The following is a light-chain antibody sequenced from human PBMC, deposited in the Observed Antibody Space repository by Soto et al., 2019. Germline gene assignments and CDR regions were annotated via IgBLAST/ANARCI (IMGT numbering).Light chain of an antibody. CDR1: SSSIGAVYD. J-gene: IGLJ1*01. CDR3: QSYASSLSGCV. CDR2: GNT. V-gene: IGLV1-40*01. Sequence: QSVLTQPPSESGAPGQRVSISCTGSSSSIGAVYDVHCYQQVPGAAPKLLIHGNTNRPSGVPDRFSVSKSATSASLAFTWLQAEDEADFYCQSYASSLSGCVFGTWTKVT.